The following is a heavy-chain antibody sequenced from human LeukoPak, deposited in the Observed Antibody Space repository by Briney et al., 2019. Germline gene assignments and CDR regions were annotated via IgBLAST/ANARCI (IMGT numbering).Heavy chain of an antibody. Sequence: PSETLSLTCTVSGGSISSYYWRWIRQPPGKGLEWIGYIYYIGSTNYNPSLKSRVTISVDTSKNQCSLKLSSVTAADTAVYYCARDDGTTLGYWGQGTLVTVSS. CDR1: GGSISSYY. J-gene: IGHJ4*02. D-gene: IGHD4-17*01. CDR2: IYYIGST. V-gene: IGHV4-59*01. CDR3: ARDDGTTLGY.